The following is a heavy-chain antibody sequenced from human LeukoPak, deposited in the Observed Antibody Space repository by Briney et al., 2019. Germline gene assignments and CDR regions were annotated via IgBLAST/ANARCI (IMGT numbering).Heavy chain of an antibody. CDR1: GFNVSSNY. V-gene: IGHV3-23*01. D-gene: IGHD1-7*01. CDR2: IGISGYST. CDR3: ANSRPGARTFYYFYMAV. J-gene: IGHJ6*03. Sequence: GGSLRLSCAASGFNVSSNYMSWVRQAPGKGLEWVSSIGISGYSTYYADSLKGRVTISRDNSNNTLFLEMNNLRAEDTAVYYCANSRPGARTFYYFYMAVWGKGTTVIVSS.